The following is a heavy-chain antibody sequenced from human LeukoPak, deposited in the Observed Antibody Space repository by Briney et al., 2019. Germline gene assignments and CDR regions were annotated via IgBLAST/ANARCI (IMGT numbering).Heavy chain of an antibody. CDR1: GLTFSSYA. Sequence: PGGSLRLSCAASGLTFSSYAVTWVRQAPGKGLEWVSAISGSGGSTYYADSVKGRFTMSRDNSKNTLYLQMSSLRAEDTAVYYCAKDSGYSSSWYDFDYWGQGTLVTVSS. CDR3: AKDSGYSSSWYDFDY. CDR2: ISGSGGST. J-gene: IGHJ4*02. V-gene: IGHV3-23*01. D-gene: IGHD6-13*01.